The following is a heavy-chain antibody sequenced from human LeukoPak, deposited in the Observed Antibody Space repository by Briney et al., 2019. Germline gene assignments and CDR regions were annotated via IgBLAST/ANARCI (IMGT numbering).Heavy chain of an antibody. D-gene: IGHD3-10*02. J-gene: IGHJ6*04. CDR2: LYSGGNT. CDR3: AELGITMIGGV. Sequence: QTGGSLRLSCAASGFTFSSYGIHWVRQAPGKGLEWVSVLYSGGNTYYADSVKGRFTISRDNAKNSLYLQMNSLRAEDTAVYYCAELGITMIGGVWGKGTTVTISS. V-gene: IGHV3-NL1*01. CDR1: GFTFSSYG.